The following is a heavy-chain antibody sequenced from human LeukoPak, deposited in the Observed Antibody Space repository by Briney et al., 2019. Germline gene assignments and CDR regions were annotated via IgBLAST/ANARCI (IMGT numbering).Heavy chain of an antibody. Sequence: GASVKVSCKASGYTFTSYDINWVRQATGQGLEWMGWMNPNSGNTGYAQKFQGRVTMTEGTSTDTAYMELSSLRSEDTAVYYCATWQQLPYYWGQGTLVTVSS. D-gene: IGHD6-13*01. V-gene: IGHV1-8*02. CDR3: ATWQQLPYY. J-gene: IGHJ4*02. CDR2: MNPNSGNT. CDR1: GYTFTSYD.